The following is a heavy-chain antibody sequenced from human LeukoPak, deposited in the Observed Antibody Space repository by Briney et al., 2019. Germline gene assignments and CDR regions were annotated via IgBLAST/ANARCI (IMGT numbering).Heavy chain of an antibody. D-gene: IGHD3-22*01. CDR1: GFTFSSYA. V-gene: IGHV3-30-3*01. CDR3: ARDGDTYYYDSSGYLY. CDR2: ISHDGSNK. Sequence: GGSLRLSCAASGFTFSSYAMHWVRQAPGKGLEWVAVISHDGSNKYYADSVKGRFTISRNNSKNTLYLQMNSLRAEDTAVYYCARDGDTYYYDSSGYLYWGQGTLVTVSS. J-gene: IGHJ4*02.